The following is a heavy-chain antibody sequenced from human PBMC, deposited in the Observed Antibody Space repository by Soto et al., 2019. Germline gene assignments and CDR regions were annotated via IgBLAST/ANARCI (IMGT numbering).Heavy chain of an antibody. CDR1: GFTFSAYD. CDR2: LWRDGSKV. V-gene: IGHV3-33*01. Sequence: GGSLRLSCAASGFTFSAYDMHWVRQAPGKRLEWVAVLWRDGSKVYYADSVKGRFIISRDNSKNTLYLEMNSLRVEDTAVYYCARDGTGWTGGDHWGQGTLVPVSS. D-gene: IGHD6-19*01. J-gene: IGHJ4*02. CDR3: ARDGTGWTGGDH.